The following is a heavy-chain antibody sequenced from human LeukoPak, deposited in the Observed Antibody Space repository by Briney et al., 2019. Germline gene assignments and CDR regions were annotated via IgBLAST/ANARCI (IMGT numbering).Heavy chain of an antibody. CDR3: ARYSLSSSKPLDY. J-gene: IGHJ4*02. D-gene: IGHD6-13*01. Sequence: SETLSLTCTVSGGSISSGSYYWSWIRQPAGKGLEWIGRIYTSGSTNYNPSLESRVTISVDTSKNQFSLKLSSVTAADTAVYYCARYSLSSSKPLDYWGQGTLVTVSS. V-gene: IGHV4-61*02. CDR2: IYTSGST. CDR1: GGSISSGSYY.